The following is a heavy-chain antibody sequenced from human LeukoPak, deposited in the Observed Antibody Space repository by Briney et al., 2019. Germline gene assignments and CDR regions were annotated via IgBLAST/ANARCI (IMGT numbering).Heavy chain of an antibody. J-gene: IGHJ4*02. CDR2: INHSGST. D-gene: IGHD6-19*01. CDR1: GGSFSGYY. Sequence: PSETLSVTCAVYGGSFSGYYWSWIRQPPGNGLEWIGEINHSGSTNYNPSLKSRVTISVDTSKNQFSLKLSSVTAADTAVYYCARGASGWYRGFDYWGQGTLVTVSS. V-gene: IGHV4-34*01. CDR3: ARGASGWYRGFDY.